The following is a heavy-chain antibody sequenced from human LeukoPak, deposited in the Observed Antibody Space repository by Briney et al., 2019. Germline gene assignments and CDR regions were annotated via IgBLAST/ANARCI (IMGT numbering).Heavy chain of an antibody. V-gene: IGHV4-28*05. CDR2: IYYSGSI. CDR3: ARKATTGPTKAAFDI. J-gene: IGHJ3*02. CDR1: GYSISSSNY. D-gene: IGHD4-17*01. Sequence: SETLSLTCAVSGYSISSSNYWGWIRQPPGKGLEGIGHIYYSGSIFYNPSLKSRVTMSVDTSKNQFSLKLSSVTAVDTAVYYCARKATTGPTKAAFDIWGQGTMVTVSS.